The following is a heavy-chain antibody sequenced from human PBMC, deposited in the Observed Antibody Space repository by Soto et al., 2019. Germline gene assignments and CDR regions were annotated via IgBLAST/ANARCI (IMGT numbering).Heavy chain of an antibody. CDR3: AREEAPLNNWFVP. V-gene: IGHV4-59*01. J-gene: IGHJ5*02. CDR2: IHYSGYT. Sequence: PSETLSLTCTVSGGSISSYYWSWIRQPPGKGLEWIAYIHYSGYTNYNPSLKSRVTIAVDTSKNQFSLKLTSVTAADTAVYYCAREEAPLNNWFVPVGQGTLVTVSS. CDR1: GGSISSYY.